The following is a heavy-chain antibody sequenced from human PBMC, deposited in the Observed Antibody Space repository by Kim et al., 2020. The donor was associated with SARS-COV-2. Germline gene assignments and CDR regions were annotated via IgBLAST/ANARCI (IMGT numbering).Heavy chain of an antibody. CDR1: GYTFTSYD. V-gene: IGHV1-8*01. D-gene: IGHD3-9*01. CDR3: ARVLDYDILTGSYNGGMDV. CDR2: MNPNSGNT. J-gene: IGHJ6*02. Sequence: ASVKVSCKASGYTFTSYDINWVRQATGQGLEWMGWMNPNSGNTGYAQKFQGRVTMTRNTSISTAYMELSSLRSDDTAVYYCARVLDYDILTGSYNGGMDVWGRGTTVHVSS.